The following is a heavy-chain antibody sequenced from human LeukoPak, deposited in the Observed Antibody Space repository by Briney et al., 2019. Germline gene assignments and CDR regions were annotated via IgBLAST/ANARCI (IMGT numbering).Heavy chain of an antibody. CDR1: GGSISSGDYY. CDR3: ARDGFSDAFDI. Sequence: SETLSLTCTVSGGSISSGDYYWSWIRQPPGRGLEWIGYIYYSGSTYYNPSLKSRVTISVDTSKNQFSLKLSSVTAADTAVYYCARDGFSDAFDIWGQGTMVTVSS. V-gene: IGHV4-30-4*08. J-gene: IGHJ3*02. CDR2: IYYSGST.